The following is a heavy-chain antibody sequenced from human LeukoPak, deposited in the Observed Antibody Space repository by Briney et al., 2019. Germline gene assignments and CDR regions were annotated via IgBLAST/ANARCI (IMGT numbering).Heavy chain of an antibody. Sequence: SVKVSCKALGYSFRDHHVIWVRQAPGQGLEWMGWIHPGTGDTKFGQNFQGRLTMTWDTSITTAYMDLIELTSDDTAVYYCSSHNGPGPVWGQGTLVTASS. CDR3: SSHNGPGPV. V-gene: IGHV1-2*02. CDR1: GYSFRDHH. D-gene: IGHD3-10*01. CDR2: IHPGTGDT. J-gene: IGHJ4*02.